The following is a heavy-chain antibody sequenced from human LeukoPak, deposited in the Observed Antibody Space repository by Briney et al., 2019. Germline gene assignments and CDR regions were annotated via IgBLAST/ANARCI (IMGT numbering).Heavy chain of an antibody. Sequence: GGSLRLSCAASGYTFSTHAMSWVRQAPGKGLEWVSGISGNGGNTYYVDSVKGRFTISRDNSKNTLYLQMDSLRAEDTAVYYCAKGREPDCWGQGTLVTVSS. V-gene: IGHV3-23*01. CDR3: AKGREPDC. CDR1: GYTFSTHA. D-gene: IGHD1-14*01. J-gene: IGHJ4*02. CDR2: ISGNGGNT.